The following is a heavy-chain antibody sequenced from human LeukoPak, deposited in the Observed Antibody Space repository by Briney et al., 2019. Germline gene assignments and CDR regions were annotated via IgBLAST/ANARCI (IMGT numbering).Heavy chain of an antibody. CDR3: ARGLDTAMVYPYYFDY. V-gene: IGHV3-48*03. CDR2: ISVSGDTT. Sequence: GGSLRLSCVTSGFTFNSYGFYWVRQAPGKGLEWVSGISVSGDTTYYADSVKGRFTISRDNAKNSLYLQMNSLRAEDTAVYYCARGLDTAMVYPYYFDYWGQGTLVTVSS. J-gene: IGHJ4*02. CDR1: GFTFNSYG. D-gene: IGHD5-18*01.